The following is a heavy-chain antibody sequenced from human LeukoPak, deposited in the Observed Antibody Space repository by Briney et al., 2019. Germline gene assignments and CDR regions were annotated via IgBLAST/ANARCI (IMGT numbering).Heavy chain of an antibody. J-gene: IGHJ3*02. D-gene: IGHD6-13*01. CDR2: IIPIFGTA. CDR1: GGTFSSYA. V-gene: IGHV1-69*13. Sequence: SVKVSCKASGGTFSSYAISWVRQAPGQGLEWMGGIIPIFGTANYAQKFQGRVTITADESTSTAYMEPSSLRSEDTAVYYCARVVAAAGHLDAFDIWGQGTMVTVSS. CDR3: ARVVAAAGHLDAFDI.